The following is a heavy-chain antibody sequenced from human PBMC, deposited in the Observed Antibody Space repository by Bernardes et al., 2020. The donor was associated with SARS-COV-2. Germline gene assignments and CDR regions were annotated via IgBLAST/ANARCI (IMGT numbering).Heavy chain of an antibody. CDR3: AKHRYYVEDAFDI. CDR1: GFTFSSYA. V-gene: IGHV3-23*01. J-gene: IGHJ3*02. CDR2: ISGSGGST. Sequence: GGSLRLSCVTSGFTFSSYAMSWVRQAPGKGLEWVSAISGSGGSTYYADSVKGRFTISRDNSKNTLYLQMNSLRAEDTAVYYCAKHRYYVEDAFDIWGQGTMVTVSS. D-gene: IGHD1-26*01.